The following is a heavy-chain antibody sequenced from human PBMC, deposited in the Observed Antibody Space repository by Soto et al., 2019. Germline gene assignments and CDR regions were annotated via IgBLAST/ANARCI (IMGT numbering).Heavy chain of an antibody. Sequence: QVQLVQSGAEVKKPGAPVKDSCKASGYTFTSYGISWVRQAPGQGLEWMGWISAYNGNTNYAQKLQGRVTMITDTATRTAYMELGSLTADDTAVYYCARDRGFMVQLLFPNWFDPWGRGTLVTVSS. CDR3: ARDRGFMVQLLFPNWFDP. CDR1: GYTFTSYG. D-gene: IGHD3-10*01. CDR2: ISAYNGNT. V-gene: IGHV1-18*04. J-gene: IGHJ5*02.